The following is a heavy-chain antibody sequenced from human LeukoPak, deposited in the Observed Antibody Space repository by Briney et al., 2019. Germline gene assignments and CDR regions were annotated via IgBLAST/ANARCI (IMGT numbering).Heavy chain of an antibody. J-gene: IGHJ3*02. V-gene: IGHV1-8*03. D-gene: IGHD1-26*01. CDR1: GYSFTTFH. CDR2: VNPDTGNT. CDR3: ARYSIVGAIDAFDI. Sequence: ASVKVSCKAAGYSFTTFHINWVRQAPGQGPEWMGWVNPDTGNTGFAQKFQGRVTITQNSSVTTVYMELSSLTSEDTAVYYCARYSIVGAIDAFDIWGQGTMVTVSS.